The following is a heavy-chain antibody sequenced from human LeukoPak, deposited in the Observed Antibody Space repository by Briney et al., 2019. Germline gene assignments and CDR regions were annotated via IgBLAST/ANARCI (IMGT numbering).Heavy chain of an antibody. CDR2: INSDGSST. V-gene: IGHV3-74*01. J-gene: IGHJ4*02. Sequence: GGSLRLSCAASGFTFSSYWMHWVRHAQGQGRVWVSRINSDGSSTTYADSVKGRSTIYRDNAKNSLYLQMNSLRAEDTAVYYCARDLSFDVLRHFDWLLPNFDYWGQGTLVTVSS. CDR3: ARDLSFDVLRHFDWLLPNFDY. CDR1: GFTFSSYW. D-gene: IGHD3-9*01.